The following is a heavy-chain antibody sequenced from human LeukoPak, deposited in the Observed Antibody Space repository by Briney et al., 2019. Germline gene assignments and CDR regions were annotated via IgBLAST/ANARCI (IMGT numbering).Heavy chain of an antibody. CDR3: ARGSYSSSNYFDY. CDR2: ISSTGSTI. D-gene: IGHD6-6*01. V-gene: IGHV3-48*01. J-gene: IGHJ4*02. CDR1: GFTFSSYS. Sequence: GGSLRLSCAASGFTFSSYSMIWVRQAPGKGLEWVSYISSTGSTIYYADSVRGRFTISRDNAKNSLYLQMNSLRAEDTAVYYCARGSYSSSNYFDYWGQGTLVTVSS.